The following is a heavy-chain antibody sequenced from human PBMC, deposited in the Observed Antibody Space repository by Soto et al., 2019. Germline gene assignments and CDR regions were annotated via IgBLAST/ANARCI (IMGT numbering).Heavy chain of an antibody. CDR1: GGSFSGYY. Sequence: SETLSLTCAVYGGSFSGYYWSWIRQPPGKGLEWIGEINHSGSTNYNPSLKSRVTISVDTSKNQFSLKLSSVTAADTAVYYCVRDPYLRRSKYYYYMDVWGKGTTVTVSS. CDR2: INHSGST. CDR3: VRDPYLRRSKYYYYMDV. D-gene: IGHD4-17*01. V-gene: IGHV4-34*01. J-gene: IGHJ6*03.